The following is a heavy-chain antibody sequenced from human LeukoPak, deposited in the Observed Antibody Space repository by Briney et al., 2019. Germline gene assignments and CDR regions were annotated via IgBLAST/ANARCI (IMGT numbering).Heavy chain of an antibody. CDR2: ISSSGSTI. CDR3: ARGVVISGYYYYYMDV. D-gene: IGHD3-3*01. Sequence: GGSLRLSCAASGFTFSDYYMSWIRQAPGKGLEWVSYISSSGSTIYYADSVKGRFTISRDNAKNSLYLQMNSLRAEDTAVYYCARGVVISGYYYYYMDVWGKGTTVTVSS. J-gene: IGHJ6*03. CDR1: GFTFSDYY. V-gene: IGHV3-11*04.